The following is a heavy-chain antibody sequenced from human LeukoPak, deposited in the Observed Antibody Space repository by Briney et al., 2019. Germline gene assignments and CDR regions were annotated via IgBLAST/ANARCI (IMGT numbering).Heavy chain of an antibody. V-gene: IGHV4-59*08. Sequence: PSETLSLTCTVSGGSISSSYWNWIRQPPGKGLEWIGYIYYSGSTNYNPSLKSRVTISVDTSKNQFSLKLSSVTAADTAVYYCARRQVGATDYFDYWGQGTLVTVSS. CDR2: IYYSGST. D-gene: IGHD1-26*01. CDR3: ARRQVGATDYFDY. CDR1: GGSISSSY. J-gene: IGHJ4*02.